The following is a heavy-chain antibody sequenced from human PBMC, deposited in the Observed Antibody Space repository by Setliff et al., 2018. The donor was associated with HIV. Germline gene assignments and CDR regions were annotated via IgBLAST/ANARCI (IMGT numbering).Heavy chain of an antibody. CDR2: IIPILGVA. J-gene: IGHJ6*03. D-gene: IGHD3-3*01. CDR3: VRGVQSPPHYSYYYMDV. V-gene: IGHV1-69*02. CDR1: RRTFNSHT. Sequence: SVKVSCKASRRTFNSHTINWVRQAPGQGLDWMGRIIPILGVANYAHRFQGKVTITADKSTNTAYMELTSLRFDDTAMYYCVRGVQSPPHYSYYYMDVWGEGTMVTVSS.